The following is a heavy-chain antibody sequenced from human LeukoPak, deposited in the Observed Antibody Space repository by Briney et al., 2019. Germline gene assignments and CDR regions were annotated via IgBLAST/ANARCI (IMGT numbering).Heavy chain of an antibody. V-gene: IGHV3-23*01. D-gene: IGHD2-21*02. CDR3: AKGKGAYCDGDCSSRIFDY. CDR2: ISDTGGST. J-gene: IGHJ4*02. CDR1: GFTFSNFA. Sequence: PGGSLRLSCAASGFTFSNFAMNWVRQAPGKGLEWVSIISDTGGSTTHADSVRGRFTISRDNSKNTLNLQMNSLRVEDTAIYYCAKGKGAYCDGDCSSRIFDYWGQGALVTVSS.